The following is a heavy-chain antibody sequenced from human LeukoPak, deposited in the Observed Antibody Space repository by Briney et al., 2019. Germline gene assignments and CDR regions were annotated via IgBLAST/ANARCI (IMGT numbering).Heavy chain of an antibody. D-gene: IGHD6-13*01. CDR2: IYHSGST. V-gene: IGHV4-38-2*01. Sequence: KPSETLSLTCAASSYSISSGYYWGWIRQPPGKGLEWIGSIYHSGSTYYNPSLKSRVTISVDTSKNQFSLKLSSVTAADTAVYYCARRSSSWFPFDYWGQGTLVTVSS. CDR3: ARRSSSWFPFDY. J-gene: IGHJ4*02. CDR1: SYSISSGYY.